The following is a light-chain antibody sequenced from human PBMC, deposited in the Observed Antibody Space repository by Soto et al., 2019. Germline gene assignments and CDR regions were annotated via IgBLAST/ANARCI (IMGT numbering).Light chain of an antibody. V-gene: IGKV3-15*01. Sequence: EIVMTQSPATLSVSPGGRATLSCRASQSISDTLAWYQQKPGQAPRLLIYGASTRAPGFPARFSGSGSGTDFTLTISSLQPDDFATYYCQHYSSFSPTFGQGTKVEIK. J-gene: IGKJ1*01. CDR1: QSISDT. CDR3: QHYSSFSPT. CDR2: GAS.